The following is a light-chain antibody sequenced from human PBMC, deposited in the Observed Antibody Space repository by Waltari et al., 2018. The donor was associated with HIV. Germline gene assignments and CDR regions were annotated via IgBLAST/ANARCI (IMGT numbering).Light chain of an antibody. CDR3: CAYAGSTTYVI. Sequence: QSALTQPASVSGSPGQSITISCNGTSSDVGGYNLVSWYQQHPGKAPKLMIYEVSKRPSGVSNRFSGSKSGNTASLTISGLQAEDEADYYCCAYAGSTTYVIFGGGTKLTVL. CDR1: SSDVGGYNL. CDR2: EVS. V-gene: IGLV2-23*02. J-gene: IGLJ2*01.